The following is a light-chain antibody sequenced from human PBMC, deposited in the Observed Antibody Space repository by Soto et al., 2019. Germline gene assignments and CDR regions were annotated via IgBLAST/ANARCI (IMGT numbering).Light chain of an antibody. CDR2: GAS. CDR3: QQYGSSTET. V-gene: IGKV3-20*01. J-gene: IGKJ1*01. Sequence: EIVITQSPASLSVSPGERATLSCRASQSVSSSYLAWYQQKPGQAPRLLIYGASSRAAGIPDRFSGSGSGTDFTLTISRLEPEDFAVYYCQQYGSSTETFGQGTKVDIK. CDR1: QSVSSSY.